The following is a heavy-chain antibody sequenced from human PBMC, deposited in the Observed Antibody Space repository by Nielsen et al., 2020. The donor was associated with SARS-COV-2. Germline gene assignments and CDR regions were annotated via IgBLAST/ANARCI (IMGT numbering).Heavy chain of an antibody. J-gene: IGHJ4*02. CDR1: GYRFSVYY. Sequence: ASVKVSCKAPGYRFSVYYMHWVRQAPGQGLEWMGRINPNSGGPNYAQKFQGRVTMTWDTSISKAYMELSGLKSDDTAVFYCSGSGSGWYNFDSWGQGTLVTVAS. CDR2: INPNSGGP. V-gene: IGHV1-2*06. CDR3: SGSGSGWYNFDS. D-gene: IGHD6-19*01.